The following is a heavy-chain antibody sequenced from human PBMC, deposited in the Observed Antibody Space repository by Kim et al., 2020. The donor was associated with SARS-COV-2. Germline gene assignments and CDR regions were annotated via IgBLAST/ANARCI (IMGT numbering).Heavy chain of an antibody. CDR2: INPNSGGT. CDR3: ARDFRSWPSGGMDV. Sequence: ASVKVSCKASGYTFTGYYMHWVRQAPGQGLEWMGWINPNSGGTNYAQKFQGWVTMTRDTSISTAYMELSRLRSDDTAVYYCARDFRSWPSGGMDVWGQGTTVTVSS. CDR1: GYTFTGYY. D-gene: IGHD6-13*01. J-gene: IGHJ6*02. V-gene: IGHV1-2*04.